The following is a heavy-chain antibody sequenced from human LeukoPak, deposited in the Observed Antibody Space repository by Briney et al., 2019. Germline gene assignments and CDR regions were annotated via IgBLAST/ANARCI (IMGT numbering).Heavy chain of an antibody. D-gene: IGHD2-15*01. CDR2: YNGSTH. V-gene: IGHV3-30*02. CDR3: PKERVVVATTLWGQFDY. J-gene: IGHJ4*02. Sequence: YNGSTHYYSDSVNGRFTFSISNSNNTLYLQMNILRPEDTAVYYCPKERVVVATTLWGQFDYWGQGTLVTVSS.